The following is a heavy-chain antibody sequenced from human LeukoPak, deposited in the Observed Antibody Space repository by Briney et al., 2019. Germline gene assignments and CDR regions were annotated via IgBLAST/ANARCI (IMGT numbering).Heavy chain of an antibody. V-gene: IGHV4-4*07. CDR3: ARVDLRAAYFDY. J-gene: IGHJ4*02. D-gene: IGHD2-15*01. CDR1: GGSISSYY. Sequence: SETLSLTCTVSGGSISSYYWSWIRQPAGKGLEWLGRIYTSGGTGYNPSLKSRVTMSVDTSKNQFSLKLSSVTAADTAVYYCARVDLRAAYFDYWGQGTLVTVSS. CDR2: IYTSGGT.